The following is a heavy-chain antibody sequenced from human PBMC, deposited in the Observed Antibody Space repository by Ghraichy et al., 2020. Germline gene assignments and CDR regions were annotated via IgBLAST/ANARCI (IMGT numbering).Heavy chain of an antibody. D-gene: IGHD4-17*01. CDR2: INHSGST. Sequence: SETLSLTCAVYGGSFSGYYWSWIRQPPGKGLEWIGEINHSGSTNYNPSLKSRVTISVDTSKNQFSLKLSSVTAADTAVYYCANILEVYGDLEKVAFDYWGQGTLVTVSS. J-gene: IGHJ4*02. V-gene: IGHV4-34*01. CDR1: GGSFSGYY. CDR3: ANILEVYGDLEKVAFDY.